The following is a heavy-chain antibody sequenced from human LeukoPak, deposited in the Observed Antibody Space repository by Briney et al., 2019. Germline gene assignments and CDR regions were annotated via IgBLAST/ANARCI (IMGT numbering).Heavy chain of an antibody. D-gene: IGHD3-22*01. Sequence: GGSLRLSCAASGFTFSSYAMHWVRQAPGKGLEWVAVISYDGSNKYYADPVKGRFTISRDNSKNTLYLQMNSLRAEDTAVYYCARDTHYYYDSSGYLLLWGQGTLVTVSS. CDR1: GFTFSSYA. V-gene: IGHV3-30*04. CDR3: ARDTHYYYDSSGYLLL. J-gene: IGHJ4*02. CDR2: ISYDGSNK.